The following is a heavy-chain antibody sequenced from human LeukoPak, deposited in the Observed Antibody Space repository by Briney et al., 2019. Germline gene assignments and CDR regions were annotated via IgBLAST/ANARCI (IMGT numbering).Heavy chain of an antibody. V-gene: IGHV3-7*01. CDR2: IKQDGSEK. CDR3: ARDQAGGSGSSDY. Sequence: PGGSLRLSCAASGFTFLSYWMSWVRQAPGKGLEWVANIKQDGSEKYYVDSVKGRFTISRDNAKNSLYLQMNSLRAEDTAVYYCARDQAGGSGSSDYWGQGTLVTVSS. CDR1: GFTFLSYW. J-gene: IGHJ4*02. D-gene: IGHD3-10*01.